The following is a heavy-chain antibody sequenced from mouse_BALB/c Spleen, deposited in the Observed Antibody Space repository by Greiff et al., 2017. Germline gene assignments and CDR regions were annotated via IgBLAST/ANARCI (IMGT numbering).Heavy chain of an antibody. Sequence: EVQLQESGGGLVQPGGSRKLSCAASGFTFSSFGMHWVRQAPEKGLEWVAYISSGSSTIYYADTVKGRFTISRDNPKNTLFLQMTSLRSEDTAMYYCARFGRRYPMDYWGQGTSVTVSS. D-gene: IGHD2-14*01. J-gene: IGHJ4*01. CDR1: GFTFSSFG. CDR2: ISSGSSTI. CDR3: ARFGRRYPMDY. V-gene: IGHV5-17*02.